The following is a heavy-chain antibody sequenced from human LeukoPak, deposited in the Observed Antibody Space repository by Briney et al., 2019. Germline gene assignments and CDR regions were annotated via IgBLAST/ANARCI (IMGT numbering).Heavy chain of an antibody. J-gene: IGHJ4*02. V-gene: IGHV3-9*01. CDR1: GFTFDDYA. D-gene: IGHD3-10*01. Sequence: GRSLRLSCAASGFTFDDYAMHWVRQAPGNGLEWVSGISWNSGSIGYADSVKGRFTISRDNAKNSLYLQMNSLRAEDTALYYCAKDGATYYYGSGSYYDYWGQGTLVTVSS. CDR3: AKDGATYYYGSGSYYDY. CDR2: ISWNSGSI.